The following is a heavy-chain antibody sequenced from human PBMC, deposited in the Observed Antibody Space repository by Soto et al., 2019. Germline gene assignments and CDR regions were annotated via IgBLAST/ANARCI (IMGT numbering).Heavy chain of an antibody. CDR1: GFTFSSYSMN. Sequence: GSLRLSCAASGFTFSSYSMNWVRQAPGKGLEWIGSIYYSGSTYYNPDIKNGGTISGDTSKNQFSLKLSSVTAADTAVYYCARPTTYDSSDTLIIDYWGQGTLVTVSS. V-gene: IGHV4-39*01. J-gene: IGHJ4*02. CDR3: ARPTTYDSSDTLIIDY. D-gene: IGHD3-22*01. CDR2: IYYSGST.